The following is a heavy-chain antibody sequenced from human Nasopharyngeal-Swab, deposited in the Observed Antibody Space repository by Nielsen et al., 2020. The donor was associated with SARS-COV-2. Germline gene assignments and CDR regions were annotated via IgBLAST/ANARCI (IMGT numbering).Heavy chain of an antibody. CDR3: TRCGGGCYSGRDY. D-gene: IGHD2-15*01. CDR1: GFTFSDSA. Sequence: ESLKISCAASGFTFSDSAIHWVRQASGEGLAWVARIRSKGNNYATAYSASVKGRFIIFRDDPTNTAYLQMNSLKTEDTAMYYCTRCGGGCYSGRDYWGQGTLVTVSS. J-gene: IGHJ4*02. V-gene: IGHV3-73*01. CDR2: IRSKGNNYAT.